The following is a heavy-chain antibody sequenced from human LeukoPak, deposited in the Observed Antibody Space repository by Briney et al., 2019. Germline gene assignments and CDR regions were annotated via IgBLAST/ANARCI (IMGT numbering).Heavy chain of an antibody. CDR2: ISGSGGST. CDR1: GFTFSSFA. D-gene: IGHD2-15*01. CDR3: AKGAEYCSGGSCYSGEFDP. Sequence: GGSVRLSCAASGFTFSSFAMGWVRPAPGKGLEWGSAISGSGGSTYYADSVKGRFTISRDISKNTLYLQMNSLRAEDTAVYYCAKGAEYCSGGSCYSGEFDPWGQGTLVTVSS. J-gene: IGHJ5*02. V-gene: IGHV3-23*01.